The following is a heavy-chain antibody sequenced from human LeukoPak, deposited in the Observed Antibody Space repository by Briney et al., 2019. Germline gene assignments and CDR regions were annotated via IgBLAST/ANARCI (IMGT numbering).Heavy chain of an antibody. CDR3: ARDRGIAAAGYYYYHYMDV. CDR1: GDSVSSNSAA. Sequence: SQTLSLTCAISGDSVSSNSAAWNWIRQSPSRGLEWLGRTYYRSKWYNDYAVSVKSRITINPDTSKNQFSLQLNSVTPEDTAVYYCARDRGIAAAGYYYYHYMDVWGKGTTVTVSS. CDR2: TYYRSKWYN. J-gene: IGHJ6*03. D-gene: IGHD6-13*01. V-gene: IGHV6-1*01.